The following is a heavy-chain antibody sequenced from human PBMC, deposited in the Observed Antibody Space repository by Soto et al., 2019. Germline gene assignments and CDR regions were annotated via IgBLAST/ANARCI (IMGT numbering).Heavy chain of an antibody. J-gene: IGHJ4*02. CDR2: IIPILGIA. V-gene: IGHV1-69*02. D-gene: IGHD4-4*01. CDR3: ARVEGGSYSNYDHYFDY. CDR1: GGTFSSYT. Sequence: GASVKVSCKASGGTFSSYTISWVRQGPGQGLEWMGRIIPILGIANYAQKFQGRVTITADKSTSTAYMELSSLRSEDTAVYYCARVEGGSYSNYDHYFDYWGQGTLVTVSS.